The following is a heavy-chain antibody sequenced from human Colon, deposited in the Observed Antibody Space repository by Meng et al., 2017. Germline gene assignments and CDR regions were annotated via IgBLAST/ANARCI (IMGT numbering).Heavy chain of an antibody. D-gene: IGHD2-21*02. J-gene: IGHJ5*02. V-gene: IGHV4-61*08. CDR1: GGSVSSGDYY. CDR3: ARVNGDFDEAWFDP. Sequence: QVPLQESGPGLVRPSETLSLPCTVAGGSVSSGDYYWSWIRQPPGKGLEWLGYVYYTGNTNYNPSLKNRVTISLDTSNNQFSLKLTSMTAADAAIYYCARVNGDFDEAWFDPWGQGTLVTVSS. CDR2: VYYTGNT.